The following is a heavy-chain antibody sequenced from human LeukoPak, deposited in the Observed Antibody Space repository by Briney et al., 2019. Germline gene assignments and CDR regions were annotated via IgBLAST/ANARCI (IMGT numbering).Heavy chain of an antibody. D-gene: IGHD1-20*01. V-gene: IGHV1-2*02. CDR2: INPKYGDT. CDR3: ARERYDWNEVRAFDI. Sequence: GASVKVSCKASGYTFTDYIIHWVRQDPGQGLEWMGWINPKYGDTNYAQKFKGRLTITRDTSTSTAYMDLSRLRSDDTAVFYCARERYDWNEVRAFDIWGHGTLVIVSS. J-gene: IGHJ3*02. CDR1: GYTFTDYI.